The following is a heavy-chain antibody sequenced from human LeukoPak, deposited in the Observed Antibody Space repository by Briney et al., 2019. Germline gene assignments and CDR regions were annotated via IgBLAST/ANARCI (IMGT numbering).Heavy chain of an antibody. J-gene: IGHJ6*03. D-gene: IGHD2-21*02. Sequence: ASVKVSCKASGYTFTGYYMHWVRQAPGQGLEWMGWINPNSGGTNYAQKFQGRVTMTRDTSISTAYMELSRLRSDDTAVYYCARQEVTAIYYYYYYYMDVWGKGTTVTVSS. CDR2: INPNSGGT. V-gene: IGHV1-2*02. CDR1: GYTFTGYY. CDR3: ARQEVTAIYYYYYYYMDV.